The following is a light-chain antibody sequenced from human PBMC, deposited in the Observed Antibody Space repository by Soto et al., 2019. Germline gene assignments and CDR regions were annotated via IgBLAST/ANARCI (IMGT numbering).Light chain of an antibody. CDR2: ATF. CDR1: QGIRNY. V-gene: IGKV1-16*01. J-gene: IGKJ1*01. CDR3: QQYDMYPGT. Sequence: DIQMTQSPSSLSASVGDRVTITCRASQGIRNYLAWFQQKPGKAPKSPIYATFKLQSGVPSRFSGSGAGTDFNLTITGLQGEDFGTDCCQQYDMYPGTCGQGTKVEIK.